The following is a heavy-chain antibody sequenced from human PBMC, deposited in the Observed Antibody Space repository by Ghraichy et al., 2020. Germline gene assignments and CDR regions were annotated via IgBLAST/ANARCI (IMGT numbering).Heavy chain of an antibody. J-gene: IGHJ6*02. V-gene: IGHV3-48*02. D-gene: IGHD4-23*01. CDR2: ITSSSRTI. CDR3: ARGSTVVRFYYYDGMDV. CDR1: GFSFSGYS. Sequence: GGSLRLSCVGSGFSFSGYSLNWVRQSPGKGLEWISYITSSSRTISYADSVKGRFTISRDNAQTSLYLQINSLRDEDTAVYYCARGSTVVRFYYYDGMDVWGQGTTVTVSS.